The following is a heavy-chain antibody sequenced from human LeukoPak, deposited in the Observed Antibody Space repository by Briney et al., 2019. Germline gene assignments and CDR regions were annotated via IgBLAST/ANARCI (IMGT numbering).Heavy chain of an antibody. D-gene: IGHD3-22*01. V-gene: IGHV4-59*12. Sequence: SETLSLTCTVSGGSISSYYWSWIRQPPGKGLEWIGYIYYSGSTNYNPSLKSRVTISVDTSKNQFSLKLSSVTAADTAVYYCARVIADPDSSGYYYFDYWGQGTLVTVSS. CDR3: ARVIADPDSSGYYYFDY. J-gene: IGHJ4*02. CDR1: GGSISSYY. CDR2: IYYSGST.